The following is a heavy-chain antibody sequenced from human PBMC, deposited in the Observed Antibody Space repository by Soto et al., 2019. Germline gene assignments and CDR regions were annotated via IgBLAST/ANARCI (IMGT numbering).Heavy chain of an antibody. Sequence: GAGGNIGNVGDCCSRKRKPPGKGLEWIGYIYHSGSTYYNPSLKSRVTISVDRSKNQFSLKLSSVTAADTAVYYCASSVAVVVNAMWEGGWFDPWGQGTLVTVS. V-gene: IGHV4-30-2*01. J-gene: IGHJ5*02. CDR2: IYHSGST. CDR1: GGNIGNVGDC. D-gene: IGHD2-21*01. CDR3: ASSVAVVVNAMWEGGWFDP.